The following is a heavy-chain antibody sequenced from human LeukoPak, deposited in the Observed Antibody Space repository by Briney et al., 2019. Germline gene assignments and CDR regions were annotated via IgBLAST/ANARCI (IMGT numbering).Heavy chain of an antibody. J-gene: IGHJ3*02. Sequence: SQTLSLTCTVSGGSISSGTYYWSWIRQPAGKGLEWIGRIYTSGSTNYNPSLKSRVTISVDTSKNQFSLKLSSVTAADTAVYYCARSGYRYGADALDIWGQGTIVTVSS. V-gene: IGHV4-61*02. CDR2: IYTSGST. CDR1: GGSISSGTYY. D-gene: IGHD5-18*01. CDR3: ARSGYRYGADALDI.